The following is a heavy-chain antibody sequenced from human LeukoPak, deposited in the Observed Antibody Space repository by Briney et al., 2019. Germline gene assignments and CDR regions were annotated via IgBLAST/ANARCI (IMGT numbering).Heavy chain of an antibody. CDR2: IDWDDDK. CDR1: GFSLSTSGMC. J-gene: IGHJ6*03. Sequence: SGPTLVNPTQTLTLTCTFSGFSLSTSGMCVSWIRQPPGKALEWLARIDWDDDKYYSTSLKTRLTISKDTSKNQVVLTMTNMDPVDTATYYCARMSSYYYYMDVWGKGTTVTVSS. CDR3: ARMSSYYYYMDV. V-gene: IGHV2-70*11.